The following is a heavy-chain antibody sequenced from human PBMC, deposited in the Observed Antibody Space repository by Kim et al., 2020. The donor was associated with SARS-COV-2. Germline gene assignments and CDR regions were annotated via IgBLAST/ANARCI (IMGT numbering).Heavy chain of an antibody. CDR1: GFTFDDYA. Sequence: GGSLRLSCAASGFTFDDYAMHWVQQAPGKGLEWVSGISWNSGSIGYADSVKGRFNISRDNAKNSLYLQMNSLRAEDTALYYCAKDRSGYYGDYPPFDYWGQGTLVTVSS. CDR2: ISWNSGSI. V-gene: IGHV3-9*01. J-gene: IGHJ4*02. D-gene: IGHD4-17*01. CDR3: AKDRSGYYGDYPPFDY.